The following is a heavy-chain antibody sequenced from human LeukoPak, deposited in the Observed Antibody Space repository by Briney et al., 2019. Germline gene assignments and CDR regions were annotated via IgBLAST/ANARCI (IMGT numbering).Heavy chain of an antibody. CDR3: ARDYGWLREAAPEVYYYYYMDV. J-gene: IGHJ6*03. CDR2: IYTSGST. Sequence: KPSETLSLTCTVSGGSISSSSYYWGWIRQPAGKGLEWIGRIYTSGSTNYNPSLKSRVTISVDTSKNQFSLKLSSVTAADTAVYYCARDYGWLREAAPEVYYYYYMDVWGKGTTVTVSS. D-gene: IGHD6-6*01. V-gene: IGHV4-61*02. CDR1: GGSISSSSYY.